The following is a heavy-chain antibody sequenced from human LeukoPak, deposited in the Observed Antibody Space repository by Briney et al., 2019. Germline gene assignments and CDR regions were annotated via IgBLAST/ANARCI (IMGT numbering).Heavy chain of an antibody. CDR2: ILYDGSNK. D-gene: IGHD3-10*01. J-gene: IGHJ4*02. Sequence: GRSLRLSCAGYGFTFSSYGMEWVGQAPGKGREGGAVILYDGSNKYYADSVKGRFTTSRDNSKNTLYLQMNSLRAEDTAVYYCARGGEYYGSGSDYWGQGTLVTVSS. V-gene: IGHV3-33*01. CDR3: ARGGEYYGSGSDY. CDR1: GFTFSSYG.